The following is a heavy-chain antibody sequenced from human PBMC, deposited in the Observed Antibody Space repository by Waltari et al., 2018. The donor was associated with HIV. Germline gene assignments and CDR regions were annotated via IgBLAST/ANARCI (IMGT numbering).Heavy chain of an antibody. Sequence: EVQLVESGGGLVQPGGSLRLSCAASGFTFSSYWMSWVRQAPGEGLECVANIRQYGGKKSYVESVKGRFTIYRDNAKNSLYLQMNNLRAEDTAVYYCARLRGGYDFDYWGQGTLVTVSS. CDR1: GFTFSSYW. D-gene: IGHD5-12*01. CDR2: IRQYGGKK. J-gene: IGHJ4*02. CDR3: ARLRGGYDFDY. V-gene: IGHV3-7*01.